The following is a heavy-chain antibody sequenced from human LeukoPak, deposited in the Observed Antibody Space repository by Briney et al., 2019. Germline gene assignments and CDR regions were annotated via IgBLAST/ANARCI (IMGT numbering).Heavy chain of an antibody. J-gene: IGHJ4*02. CDR3: ARGGCSSTSCELDY. CDR2: LSSSSTYI. Sequence: GGSLRLSCAASGFTFSSYSMNWVRQAPGKGLEWVSSLSSSSTYIYYADSVKGRFTIPRDNAKNSLYLQMNSLRAEDTAVYYCARGGCSSTSCELDYWGQGTLVTVSS. D-gene: IGHD2-2*01. CDR1: GFTFSSYS. V-gene: IGHV3-21*01.